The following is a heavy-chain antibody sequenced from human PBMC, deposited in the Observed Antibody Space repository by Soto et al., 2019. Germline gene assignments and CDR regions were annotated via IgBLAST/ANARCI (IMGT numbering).Heavy chain of an antibody. V-gene: IGHV3-21*01. CDR1: GFTFSSYS. CDR2: ISSSSSYI. Sequence: EVQLVESGGGLVKPGGSLRLSCAASGFTFSSYSMNWVRQAPGKGLEWVSSISSSSSYIYYADSVKGRFTISRDNAKNSLYLQMNSLRAEDTAVYYCATYRAYNWNYSDYWGQGTLVTVSS. J-gene: IGHJ4*02. CDR3: ATYRAYNWNYSDY. D-gene: IGHD1-20*01.